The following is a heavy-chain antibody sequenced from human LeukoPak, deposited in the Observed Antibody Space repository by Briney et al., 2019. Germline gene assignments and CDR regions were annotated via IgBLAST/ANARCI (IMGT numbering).Heavy chain of an antibody. CDR1: GFTFSDYY. V-gene: IGHV3-11*01. D-gene: IGHD6-13*01. CDR3: ARDHSGYSSSWYQPFDY. Sequence: KPGGSLRLSCAASGFTFSDYYMSWIRQAPGKGLEWVSYISSSGSTIYYADSVKGRFTISRDNSKNTLYLQMNSLRAEDTAVYYCARDHSGYSSSWYQPFDYWGQGTLVTVSS. CDR2: ISSSGSTI. J-gene: IGHJ4*02.